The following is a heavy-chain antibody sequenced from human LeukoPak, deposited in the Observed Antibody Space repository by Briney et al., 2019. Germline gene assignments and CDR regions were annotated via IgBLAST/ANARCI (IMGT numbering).Heavy chain of an antibody. Sequence: AASVKVSCKASGYTFTSYDINWVRQATGRGLEWMGWMSPNSGNTGYAQKFQGRVTMTRNTSISTAYMELSSLRSEDTAVYYCARVGTFGGVIVGYCYYYMDVWGKGTTVTVSS. V-gene: IGHV1-8*01. D-gene: IGHD3-16*02. CDR1: GYTFTSYD. J-gene: IGHJ6*03. CDR3: ARVGTFGGVIVGYCYYYMDV. CDR2: MSPNSGNT.